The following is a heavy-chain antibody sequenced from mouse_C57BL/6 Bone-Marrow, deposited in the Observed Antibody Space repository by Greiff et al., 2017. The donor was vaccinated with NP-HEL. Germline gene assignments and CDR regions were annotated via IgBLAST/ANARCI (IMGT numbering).Heavy chain of an antibody. CDR3: ARSAYYYGSSYWYVEV. CDR2: INSDGGST. V-gene: IGHV5-2*01. Sequence: DVKLVESGGGLVQPGESLKLSCESNEYEFPSHDMSWVRKTPEKRLELVAAINSDGGSTYYPDTMERRFIISRDNTKKTLYLQMSSLRSEDTALYYCARSAYYYGSSYWYVEVWGTGTTVTVSS. D-gene: IGHD1-1*01. J-gene: IGHJ1*03. CDR1: EYEFPSHD.